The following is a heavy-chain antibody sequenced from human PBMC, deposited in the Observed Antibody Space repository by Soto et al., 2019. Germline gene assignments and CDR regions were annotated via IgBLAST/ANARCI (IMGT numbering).Heavy chain of an antibody. CDR1: AYTFTSYH. CDR2: INAFDDDT. Sequence: QAQLEQSGPEVKRPGASLKVSCKASAYTFTSYHISWVRQAPGQGLEWIGWINAFDDDTNYYQKFQDRVTMTAHRSTDTAYLDLRSLGSDDTAIYYCARNLYGRAFDIWGQGTMVTVSS. CDR3: ARNLYGRAFDI. D-gene: IGHD2-8*01. V-gene: IGHV1-18*04. J-gene: IGHJ3*02.